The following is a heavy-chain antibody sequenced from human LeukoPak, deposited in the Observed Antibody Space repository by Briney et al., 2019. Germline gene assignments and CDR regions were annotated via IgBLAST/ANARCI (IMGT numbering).Heavy chain of an antibody. V-gene: IGHV4-34*01. CDR3: ARALTRYCSSTSCYRGYWFDP. CDR2: INPSGST. CDR1: GGSFSGYY. J-gene: IGHJ5*02. D-gene: IGHD2-2*01. Sequence: SETLSLTCAVYGGSFSGYYWSWIRQPPGQGLEWIGEINPSGSTTYNPSLKSRVTISVDTSKNQFSLKLSSVTAADTAVYYCARALTRYCSSTSCYRGYWFDPWGQGTLVTVSS.